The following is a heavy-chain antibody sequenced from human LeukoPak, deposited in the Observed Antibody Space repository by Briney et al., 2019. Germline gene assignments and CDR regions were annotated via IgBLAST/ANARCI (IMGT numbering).Heavy chain of an antibody. Sequence: GGSLRLSCAASGFTFSSYSTNWVRQAPGKGLEWVSSISSSSSYIYYADSVKGRFTISRDNAKNSLYLQMNSLRAEDTAVYYCARDPQQLPLRGGDYWGQGTLVTVSS. J-gene: IGHJ4*02. D-gene: IGHD6-13*01. CDR1: GFTFSSYS. V-gene: IGHV3-21*01. CDR2: ISSSSSYI. CDR3: ARDPQQLPLRGGDY.